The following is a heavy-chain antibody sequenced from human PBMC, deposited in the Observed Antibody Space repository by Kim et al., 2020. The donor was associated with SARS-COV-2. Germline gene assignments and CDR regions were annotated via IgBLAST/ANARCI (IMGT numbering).Heavy chain of an antibody. J-gene: IGHJ4*02. CDR2: IIPIFGTA. CDR3: ARGGYYGSGSYYIVYFDY. D-gene: IGHD3-10*01. V-gene: IGHV1-69*13. CDR1: GGTFSSYA. Sequence: SVKVSCKASGGTFSSYAISWVRQAPGQGLEWMGGIIPIFGTANYAQKFQGRVTITADESTSTAYMELSSLRSEDTAVYYCARGGYYGSGSYYIVYFDYWGQGTLVTVSS.